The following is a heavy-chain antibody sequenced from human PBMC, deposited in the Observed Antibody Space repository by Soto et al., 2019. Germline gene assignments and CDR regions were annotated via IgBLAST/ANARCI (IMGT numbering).Heavy chain of an antibody. CDR1: GFAFSSYE. CDR2: MSAGGTI. D-gene: IGHD5-12*01. Sequence: GSLRLSCAASGFAFSSYEMDWVRQAPGKGLEWIAYMSAGGTIHYADSVKGRFTISRDNAKNSLYLEMNSLRAEDTAVYYCAKEKSGMNSGYDAFDVWGQGTMVTVSS. V-gene: IGHV3-48*03. CDR3: AKEKSGMNSGYDAFDV. J-gene: IGHJ3*01.